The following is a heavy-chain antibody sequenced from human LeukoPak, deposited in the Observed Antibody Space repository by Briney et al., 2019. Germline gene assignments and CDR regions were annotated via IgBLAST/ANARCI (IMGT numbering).Heavy chain of an antibody. Sequence: SETLSLTCTVSGGSISSYYWSWIRQPPGKGLEWIGYIYYSGSTNYNPSLKSRVTISVDTSKNQFSLKLSSVTAADTAVYYCARRTDAGGFWSGYYLGRYYFDYWGQGTLVTVSS. D-gene: IGHD3-3*01. V-gene: IGHV4-59*08. CDR2: IYYSGST. CDR1: GGSISSYY. CDR3: ARRTDAGGFWSGYYLGRYYFDY. J-gene: IGHJ4*02.